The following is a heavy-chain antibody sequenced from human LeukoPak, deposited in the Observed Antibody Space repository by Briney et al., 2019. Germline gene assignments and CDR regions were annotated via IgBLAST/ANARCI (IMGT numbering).Heavy chain of an antibody. CDR1: GFTFSSYS. CDR3: AQNFYDSSGLYFDY. J-gene: IGHJ4*02. CDR2: ISSSSNYI. D-gene: IGHD3-22*01. V-gene: IGHV3-21*01. Sequence: GGSLRLSCAASGFTFSSYSMNWVGQAPGKGLEWVSSISSSSNYIYYADSVKGRFTISRDNAKNSLYLQMNSLRAEDTAVYYCAQNFYDSSGLYFDYWGQGTLVTVSS.